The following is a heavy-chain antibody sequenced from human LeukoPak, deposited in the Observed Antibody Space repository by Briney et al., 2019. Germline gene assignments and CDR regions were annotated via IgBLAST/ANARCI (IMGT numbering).Heavy chain of an antibody. D-gene: IGHD1-26*01. CDR3: ARSFGWVGSYDY. V-gene: IGHV4-59*01. CDR2: IYYSGST. J-gene: IGHJ4*02. CDR1: GGSISSYY. Sequence: SETLSLTXTVSGGSISSYYWSWIRQPPGKGLEWIGYIYYSGSTNYNPSLKSRVTISVDTSKNQFSLKLSSVTAADTAVYYCARSFGWVGSYDYWGQGTLVTVSS.